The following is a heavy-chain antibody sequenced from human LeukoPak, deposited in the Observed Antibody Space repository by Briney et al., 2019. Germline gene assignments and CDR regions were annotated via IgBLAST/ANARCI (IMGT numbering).Heavy chain of an antibody. CDR2: ISAYNGNT. CDR3: ARDRRVRGRSYPEGWYFDL. D-gene: IGHD3-10*01. CDR1: GYTFTSYG. J-gene: IGHJ2*01. Sequence: ASVKVSCKASGYTFTSYGISWVRQAPGQGLEWMGWISAYNGNTNYAQKLQGRVTMTTDTSTSTAYMELRSLRSDDTAVYYCARDRRVRGRSYPEGWYFDLWGRGTLVTVSS. V-gene: IGHV1-18*01.